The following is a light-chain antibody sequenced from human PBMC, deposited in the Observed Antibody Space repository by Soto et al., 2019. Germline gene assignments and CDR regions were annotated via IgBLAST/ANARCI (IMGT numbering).Light chain of an antibody. CDR1: TSNIGNDY. CDR3: GSWDSDLDSVL. Sequence: QAVVTQPPSLSAAPGQRVTIACSGSTSNIGNDYVSWYQQVPRTAPKLLIYDTDKRPPGIPDRFSGSRSGTTATLAITGLQTGDEADYFCGSWDSDLDSVLFGGGTKLTVL. V-gene: IGLV1-51*01. CDR2: DTD. J-gene: IGLJ3*02.